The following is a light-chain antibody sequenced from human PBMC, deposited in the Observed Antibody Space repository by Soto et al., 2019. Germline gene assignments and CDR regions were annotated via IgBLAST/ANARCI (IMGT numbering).Light chain of an antibody. V-gene: IGKV3-20*01. CDR1: QSVYNNY. CDR3: QQYGNSLT. Sequence: EIVLTQSPGTLSXXXXXXXXXXXXASQSVYNNYLAWYQQGPGQAPRTLIXGXSSRATGIPDRFSGSGSGTDFTLSISGLEPEDSAVYYCQQYGNSLTFGGGTKVDIK. J-gene: IGKJ4*01. CDR2: GXS.